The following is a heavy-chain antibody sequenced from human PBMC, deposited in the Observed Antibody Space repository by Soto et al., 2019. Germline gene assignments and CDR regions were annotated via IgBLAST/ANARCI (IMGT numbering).Heavy chain of an antibody. J-gene: IGHJ4*02. CDR3: ATMHDYGDYAPFDN. D-gene: IGHD4-17*01. Sequence: QVKLQESGPGLVKPSQTLSLSCTVSGGSIRSGGYYWSWIRQHPGKGLEWIGYIYYSGGTDYNPSLNSRVTMSLDTSKNQFSLRLTAVTAADTAVYFCATMHDYGDYAPFDNWGQGTLVTVAT. CDR2: IYYSGGT. CDR1: GGSIRSGGYY. V-gene: IGHV4-31*03.